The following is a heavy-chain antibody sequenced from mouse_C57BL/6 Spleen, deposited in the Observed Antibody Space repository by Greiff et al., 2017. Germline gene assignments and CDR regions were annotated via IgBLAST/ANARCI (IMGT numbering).Heavy chain of an antibody. D-gene: IGHD2-3*01. Sequence: QVQLKQPGAELVRPGSSVKLSCKASGYTFTSYWMDWVKQRPGQGLEWIGNIYPSDSETHYNQKFKDKATLTVDKSSSTAYMQLSSLTSEDSAVYYCARDGYYEAMDYWGQGTSVTVSS. J-gene: IGHJ4*01. V-gene: IGHV1-61*01. CDR2: IYPSDSET. CDR1: GYTFTSYW. CDR3: ARDGYYEAMDY.